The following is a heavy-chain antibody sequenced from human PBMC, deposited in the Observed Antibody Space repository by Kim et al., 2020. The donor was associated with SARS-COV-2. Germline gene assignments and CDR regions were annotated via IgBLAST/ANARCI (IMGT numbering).Heavy chain of an antibody. CDR1: GYTFTGYY. J-gene: IGHJ6*02. Sequence: ASVKVSCKASGYTFTGYYMHWVRQAPGQGLEWMGWINPNSGGTNYAQKFQGRVTMTRDTSISTAYMELSRLRSDDTAVYYCARAYSSNFYYYYYGMDVWGQGTTVTVSS. D-gene: IGHD6-13*01. V-gene: IGHV1-2*02. CDR2: INPNSGGT. CDR3: ARAYSSNFYYYYYGMDV.